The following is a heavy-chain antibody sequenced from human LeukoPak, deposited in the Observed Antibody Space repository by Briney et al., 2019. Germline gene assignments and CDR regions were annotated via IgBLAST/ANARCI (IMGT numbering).Heavy chain of an antibody. J-gene: IGHJ4*02. CDR2: INHSGST. CDR1: GGSFSGYY. V-gene: IGHV4-34*01. D-gene: IGHD4-17*01. CDR3: ARVDYGDYSKGFDY. Sequence: SETLSLTCAVYGGSFSGYYWSWIRQPPGKGLEWIGEINHSGSTNYNPSLKSRVTMSVDTSKNQFSLKVNSMTAADTAVYYCARVDYGDYSKGFDYWGQGTLVTVSS.